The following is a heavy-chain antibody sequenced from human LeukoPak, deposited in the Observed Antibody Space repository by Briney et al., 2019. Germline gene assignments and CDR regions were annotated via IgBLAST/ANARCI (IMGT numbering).Heavy chain of an antibody. CDR1: GGSISSGSYY. J-gene: IGHJ6*02. CDR3: ARERRQDYDFWSGYYYYGMDV. V-gene: IGHV4-61*02. D-gene: IGHD3-3*01. CDR2: IYTSGST. Sequence: PSETLSLTCTVSGGSISSGSYYWSWIRQPAGKGLEWIGRIYTSGSTNYNPSLKSRVTISVDMSKNQFSLKLSSVTAADTAVYYCARERRQDYDFWSGYYYYGMDVWGQGTTVTVSS.